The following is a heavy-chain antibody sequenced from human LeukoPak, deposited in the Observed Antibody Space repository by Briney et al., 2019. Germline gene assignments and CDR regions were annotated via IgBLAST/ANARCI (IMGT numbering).Heavy chain of an antibody. J-gene: IGHJ4*02. CDR1: GGSISSGGYY. D-gene: IGHD2-2*01. Sequence: SETLFLTCTVSGGSISSGGYYWSWIRQHPGKGLEWIGYIYYSGSTYYNPSLKSRVTISVDTSKNQFSLKLSSVTAADTAVYYCARAPGYCSSTSCFRGYFDYWGQGTLVTVSS. CDR3: ARAPGYCSSTSCFRGYFDY. CDR2: IYYSGST. V-gene: IGHV4-31*03.